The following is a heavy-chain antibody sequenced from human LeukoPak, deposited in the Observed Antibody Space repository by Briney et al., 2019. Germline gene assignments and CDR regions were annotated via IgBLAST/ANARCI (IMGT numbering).Heavy chain of an antibody. J-gene: IGHJ4*02. CDR1: GVSISTSRYY. CDR3: ATYLRSGPIDC. D-gene: IGHD4-17*01. Sequence: PSETLSLTRTVSGVSISTSRYYWGWIRQPPGKGLEWVANIKQDGSEKYYVDSVKGRFTISRDNAKNSLYLQMNSLRAEDTAVYYCATYLRSGPIDCWGQGTLVTVSS. V-gene: IGHV3-7*01. CDR2: IKQDGSEK.